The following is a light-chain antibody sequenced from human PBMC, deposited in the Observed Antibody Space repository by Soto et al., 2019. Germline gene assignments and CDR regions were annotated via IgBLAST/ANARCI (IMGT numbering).Light chain of an antibody. V-gene: IGLV2-14*03. CDR3: NSYTSSSTPYV. Sequence: QSALTQPASVSGSPGQSITISCTGTSSDVGGYNYVSWYQHHPGKAPKLMIYDVSNRPSGVSNCFSGSKSGNTASLTISGLQAEDEAEYFCNSYTSSSTPYVFGTGTKVTVL. CDR1: SSDVGGYNY. J-gene: IGLJ1*01. CDR2: DVS.